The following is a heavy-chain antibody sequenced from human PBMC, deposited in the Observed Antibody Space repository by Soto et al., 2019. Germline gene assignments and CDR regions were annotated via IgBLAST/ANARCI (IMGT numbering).Heavy chain of an antibody. CDR3: AKDIALDYYYGMDV. CDR2: ISWNSGSI. J-gene: IGHJ6*02. CDR1: GFTFDDYA. Sequence: DVQLVESGGGLVQPGRSLRLSCAASGFTFDDYAMHWVRQAPGKGLEWVSGISWNSGSIGNADSVKGRFTISRDNAKNSLYLQINSLRAEDTALYYCAKDIALDYYYGMDVWGQGTTVTVSS. V-gene: IGHV3-9*01.